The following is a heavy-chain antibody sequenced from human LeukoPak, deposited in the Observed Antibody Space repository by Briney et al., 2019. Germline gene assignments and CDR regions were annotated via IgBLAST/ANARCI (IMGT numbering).Heavy chain of an antibody. CDR2: ISYDGSNK. D-gene: IGHD3-22*01. CDR1: GFTFSSYG. V-gene: IGHV3-30*18. Sequence: GGSLRLSCAASGFTFSSYGMHWVRQAPGKGLEWVAVISYDGSNKYYADSVKGRFTISRDNSKNTLYLQMNSLRAEDTAVYYCAKDKVADYYDSSGHDAFDIWGQGTMVTVSS. CDR3: AKDKVADYYDSSGHDAFDI. J-gene: IGHJ3*02.